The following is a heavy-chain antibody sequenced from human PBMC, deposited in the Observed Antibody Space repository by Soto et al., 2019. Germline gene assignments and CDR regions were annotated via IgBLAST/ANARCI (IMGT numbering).Heavy chain of an antibody. J-gene: IGHJ6*02. V-gene: IGHV3-33*01. CDR2: IWYDGSNK. D-gene: IGHD3-3*01. Sequence: GGSLRLSCAASGFTFNSYGMHWVRQAPGKGLEWVAVIWYDGSNKYYADSVKGRFTISRDNSKNTLYLQMNSLRAEDTAVYYCARDGYDFWSGYYLALLPTYYYYGMDVWGQGTTVTVSS. CDR1: GFTFNSYG. CDR3: ARDGYDFWSGYYLALLPTYYYYGMDV.